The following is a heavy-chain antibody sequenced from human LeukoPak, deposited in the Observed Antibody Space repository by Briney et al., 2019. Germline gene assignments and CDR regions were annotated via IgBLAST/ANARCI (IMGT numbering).Heavy chain of an antibody. CDR1: GYTFTGYY. D-gene: IGHD6-13*01. Sequence: ASVKVSCKASGYTFTGYYMHWVRQAPGQGLEWMGWINPNSGGTNYAQKFQGRVTMTRDTSISTAYMELSRLRSDDTAVYYCATDAGQQLVRYTLDYWVQGTLVTVSS. CDR3: ATDAGQQLVRYTLDY. V-gene: IGHV1-2*02. J-gene: IGHJ4*02. CDR2: INPNSGGT.